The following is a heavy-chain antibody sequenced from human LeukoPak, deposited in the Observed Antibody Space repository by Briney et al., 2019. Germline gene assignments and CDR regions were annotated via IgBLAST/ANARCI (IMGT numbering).Heavy chain of an antibody. V-gene: IGHV1-18*01. Sequence: ASVKVSCKASGYTFTSYGISWVRQAPGQGLERMGWISAYNGNTNYAQKLQGRVTITADESTSTAYMELSSLRSEDTAVYYCAKDLSPFGEQGSWGQGTLVTVSS. CDR2: ISAYNGNT. D-gene: IGHD3-10*01. CDR3: AKDLSPFGEQGS. CDR1: GYTFTSYG. J-gene: IGHJ5*02.